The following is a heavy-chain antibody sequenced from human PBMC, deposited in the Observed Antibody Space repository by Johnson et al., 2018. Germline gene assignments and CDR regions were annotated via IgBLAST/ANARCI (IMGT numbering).Heavy chain of an antibody. CDR3: TTDVLISGTTDYFSYARDV. CDR2: INSKREGGTT. CDR1: GFTFSNAW. V-gene: IGHV3-15*01. D-gene: IGHD1-20*01. J-gene: IGHJ6*02. Sequence: VQLVPSGGGLVKPRGSIRVSCAASGFTFSNAWMTWVRQAPGRGMEWVGRINSKREGGTTDYTAPVKGRFASSSVDSRNTLYLQRSSLKTEETAVYYCTTDVLISGTTDYFSYARDVWGQVTTVTVSS.